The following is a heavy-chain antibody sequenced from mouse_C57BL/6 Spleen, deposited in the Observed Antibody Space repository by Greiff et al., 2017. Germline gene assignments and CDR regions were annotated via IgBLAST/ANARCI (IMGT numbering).Heavy chain of an antibody. V-gene: IGHV1-82*01. Sequence: QVQLQQSGPELVKPGASVKISCKASGYAFSSSWMNWVKQRPGKGLEWIGRIYPGDGGTNYNGKFKGKATLTADKSSSTAYMQLSSLTSEDSAVXFCARSYSNLYAMDYWGQGTSVTVSS. D-gene: IGHD2-5*01. CDR1: GYAFSSSW. CDR3: ARSYSNLYAMDY. J-gene: IGHJ4*01. CDR2: IYPGDGGT.